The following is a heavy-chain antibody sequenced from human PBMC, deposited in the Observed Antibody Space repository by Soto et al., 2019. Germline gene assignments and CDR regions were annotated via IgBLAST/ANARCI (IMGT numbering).Heavy chain of an antibody. CDR2: ISAYNSYT. CDR1: GYTFTTFG. J-gene: IGHJ6*02. CDR3: AKDPTIFGVVQNYGMDV. D-gene: IGHD3-3*01. V-gene: IGHV1-18*01. Sequence: ASVKVSFKASGYTFTTFGISWVRQAPGQGLEWMGWISAYNSYTNYAQKLQGRVTMTTDTSTSTAYMELRSLRSDDTAVYYCAKDPTIFGVVQNYGMDVWGQGTTVTVSS.